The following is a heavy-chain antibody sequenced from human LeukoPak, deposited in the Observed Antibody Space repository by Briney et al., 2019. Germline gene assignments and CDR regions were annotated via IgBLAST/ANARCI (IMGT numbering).Heavy chain of an antibody. V-gene: IGHV3-74*01. CDR2: INSDGSST. Sequence: GGSLRLSCAASGFTFSSYWMHWVRQAPGKGLVWVSRINSDGSSTSYADSVKGRFTISRDNAKNLLYLQMNSLRAEDTAVYYCARTRGSWHLFTNYYYMDVWGKGTTVTISS. J-gene: IGHJ6*03. CDR1: GFTFSSYW. CDR3: ARTRGSWHLFTNYYYMDV. D-gene: IGHD6-13*01.